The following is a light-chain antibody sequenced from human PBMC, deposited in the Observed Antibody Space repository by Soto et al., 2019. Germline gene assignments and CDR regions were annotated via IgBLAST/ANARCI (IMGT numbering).Light chain of an antibody. J-gene: IGLJ3*02. V-gene: IGLV1-40*01. CDR1: SSNIGAGYD. CDR2: GNS. Sequence: QSVLTQPPSVSGAPGQRVTISFTGSSSNIGAGYDVHWYQQLPGTAPKLLIYGNSNRPSGVPDRFSGSKSGTSASLAITGLQAEDDADYYCQSYDSSLSGDWVFGGGTKLPVL. CDR3: QSYDSSLSGDWV.